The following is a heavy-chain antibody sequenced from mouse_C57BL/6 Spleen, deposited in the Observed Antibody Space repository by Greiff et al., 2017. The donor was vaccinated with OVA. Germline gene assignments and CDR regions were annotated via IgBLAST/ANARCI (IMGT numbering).Heavy chain of an antibody. CDR1: GFTFSDYG. Sequence: EVNLVESGGGLVKPGGSLKLSCAASGFTFSDYGMHWVRQAPEKGLEWVAYISSGSSTIYYADTVKGRFTISRDNAKNTLFLQMTSLRSEDTAMYYCATDSSGFYAMDYWGQGTSVTVSS. D-gene: IGHD3-2*02. CDR3: ATDSSGFYAMDY. J-gene: IGHJ4*01. CDR2: ISSGSSTI. V-gene: IGHV5-17*01.